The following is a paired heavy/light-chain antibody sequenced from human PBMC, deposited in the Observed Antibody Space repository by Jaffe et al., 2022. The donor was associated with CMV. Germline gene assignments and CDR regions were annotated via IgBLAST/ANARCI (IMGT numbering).Heavy chain of an antibody. CDR1: GFTVYDNY. J-gene: IGHJ4*02. CDR3: VRDLNV. V-gene: IGHV3-66*01. CDR2: IYNGDSA. Sequence: EVQLVESGGALVQPGGSLRLSCAASGFTVYDNYMSWVRHTPGKGLEWVSLIYNGDSAHYTDSVRGRFSVSRDTSKNTMYLQMSALRVEDTAIYYCVRDLNVWGQGTLVTVSS.
Light chain of an antibody. CDR1: QSLSSN. J-gene: IGKJ1*01. V-gene: IGKV3-15*01. CDR3: QQYNNWPRT. CDR2: DAS. Sequence: EIVMTQSPATLSVSPGERATLSCRASQSLSSNLAWFQQKPGQAPRLLIYDASARATGIPARFSGSESGTEFTLTISSLQSEDFAIYYCQQYNNWPRTFGQGTKVEIK.